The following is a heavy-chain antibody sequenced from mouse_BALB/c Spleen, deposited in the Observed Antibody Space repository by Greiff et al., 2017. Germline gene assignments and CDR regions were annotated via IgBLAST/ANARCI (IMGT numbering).Heavy chain of an antibody. CDR1: GYTFSSYW. CDR2: ILPGSGST. CDR3: ARCGLRLPFDY. V-gene: IGHV1-9*01. D-gene: IGHD1-2*01. Sequence: VQLQQSGAELMKPGASVKISCKATGYTFSSYWIEWVKQRPGHGLEWIGEILPGSGSTNYNEKFKGKATFTADTSSNTAYMQLSSLTSEDSAVYYCARCGLRLPFDYWGQGTTLTVSS. J-gene: IGHJ2*01.